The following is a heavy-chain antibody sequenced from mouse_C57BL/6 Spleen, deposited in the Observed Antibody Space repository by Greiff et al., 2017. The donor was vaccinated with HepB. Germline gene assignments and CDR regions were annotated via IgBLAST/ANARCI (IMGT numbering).Heavy chain of an antibody. CDR2: IYPGSGST. CDR1: GYTFTSYW. D-gene: IGHD2-3*01. V-gene: IGHV1-55*01. J-gene: IGHJ3*01. CDR3: ARRDDGYPAWFAY. Sequence: QVQLKQPGAELVKPGASVKMSCKASGYTFTSYWITWVKQRPGQGLEWIGDIYPGSGSTNYNEKFKSKATLTVDTSSSTAYMQLSSLTSEDSAVYYCARRDDGYPAWFAYWGQGTLVTVSA.